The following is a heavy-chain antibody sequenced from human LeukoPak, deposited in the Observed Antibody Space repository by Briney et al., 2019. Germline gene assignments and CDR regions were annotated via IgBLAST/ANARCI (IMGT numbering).Heavy chain of an antibody. Sequence: ASVKVSCKASGYTFTKYGLNWVRQAPGQGLEWMGGIIPIFGIANYAQKFQGRVTITADESTSTAYMELSSLRSEDTAVYYCARPYNWNYDYYYYGMDVWGQGTTVTVSS. V-gene: IGHV1-69*13. D-gene: IGHD1-7*01. CDR1: GYTFTKYG. J-gene: IGHJ6*02. CDR2: IIPIFGIA. CDR3: ARPYNWNYDYYYYGMDV.